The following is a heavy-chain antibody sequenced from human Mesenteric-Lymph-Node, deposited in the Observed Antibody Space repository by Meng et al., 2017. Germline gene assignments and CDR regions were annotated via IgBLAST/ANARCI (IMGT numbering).Heavy chain of an antibody. CDR1: GFTFSSYA. J-gene: IGHJ3*02. CDR2: ISYDGSNK. Sequence: GESLKISCAASGFTFSSYAMHWVRQAPGKGLEWVAVISYDGSNKYYADSVKGRFTISRDNSKNTLYLQMNSLRAEDTAVYYCARSPYSLSGSYGAFDIWGQGTMVTVSS. D-gene: IGHD1-26*01. CDR3: ARSPYSLSGSYGAFDI. V-gene: IGHV3-30*04.